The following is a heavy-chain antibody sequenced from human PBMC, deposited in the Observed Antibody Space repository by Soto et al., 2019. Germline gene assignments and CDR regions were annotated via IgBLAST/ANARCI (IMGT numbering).Heavy chain of an antibody. D-gene: IGHD4-17*01. CDR3: AKDSDYGDYAY. Sequence: GGSLRLSCAASGFTVSSNYMSWVRQAPGKGLEWVSVISANGGSTYYAGSVKGRFTISRDNSKNTLYLQMSSLRAADRAVYYCAKDSDYGDYAYWGQGSLVTVSS. CDR2: ISANGGST. J-gene: IGHJ4*02. V-gene: IGHV3-23*01. CDR1: GFTVSSNY.